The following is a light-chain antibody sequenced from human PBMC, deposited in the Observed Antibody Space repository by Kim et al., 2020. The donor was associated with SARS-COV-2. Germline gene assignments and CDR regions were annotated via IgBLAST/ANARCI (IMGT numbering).Light chain of an antibody. Sequence: QPVLTQPPSASASLRASITLTCTLSSGYNYYKVDWFQQRPGKGPRFVMRVGTSGIVGYKGDGIPDRFSVLGSGLNRYLIIKNIQEEDESDYHCGTDHGSGSNFVYVFGPGTKVTVL. CDR3: GTDHGSGSNFVYV. CDR2: VGTSGIVG. CDR1: SGYNYYK. V-gene: IGLV9-49*02. J-gene: IGLJ1*01.